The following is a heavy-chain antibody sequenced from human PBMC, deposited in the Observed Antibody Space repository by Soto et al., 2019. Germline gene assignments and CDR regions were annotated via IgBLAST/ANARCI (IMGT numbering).Heavy chain of an antibody. D-gene: IGHD6-19*01. CDR1: GGTFSSYA. CDR3: ARKPLYSSGWFDP. Sequence: SVKVSCKASGGTFSSYAISWVRQAPGQGLEWMGGFIPIFGTANYAQKFQGRVTITADESTSTAYMELSSLRSEDTAVYYCARKPLYSSGWFDPWGQGTLVTVSS. V-gene: IGHV1-69*13. J-gene: IGHJ5*02. CDR2: FIPIFGTA.